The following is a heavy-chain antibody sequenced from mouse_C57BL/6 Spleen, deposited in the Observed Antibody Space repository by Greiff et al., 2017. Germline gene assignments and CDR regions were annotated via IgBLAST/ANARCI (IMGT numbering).Heavy chain of an antibody. Sequence: VQLQQPGAELVRPGTSVKLSCKASGYTFTSYWMHWVKQRPGQGLEWIGVIDPSDSYTNYNQKFKGKATLTVDTSSSTAYMQRSSLTSEDSAVYYCARRVSTRYYFDYWGQGTTLTVSS. CDR2: IDPSDSYT. CDR3: ARRVSTRYYFDY. J-gene: IGHJ2*01. V-gene: IGHV1-59*01. CDR1: GYTFTSYW.